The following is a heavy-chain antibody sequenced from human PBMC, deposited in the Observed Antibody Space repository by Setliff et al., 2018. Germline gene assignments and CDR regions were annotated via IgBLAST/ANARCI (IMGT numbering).Heavy chain of an antibody. Sequence: SETLSLTCSVSGGSISTYHWSWIRQPPEKGLEWIAYIHYSGSTNQNPSLKSRVTISVDTSKNQFSLKMSSMTAADTAVYYCARHKVIKKEFIRLTWFDPWGQGTPVTVSS. V-gene: IGHV4-59*08. J-gene: IGHJ5*02. D-gene: IGHD3-10*01. CDR3: ARHKVIKKEFIRLTWFDP. CDR2: IHYSGST. CDR1: GGSISTYH.